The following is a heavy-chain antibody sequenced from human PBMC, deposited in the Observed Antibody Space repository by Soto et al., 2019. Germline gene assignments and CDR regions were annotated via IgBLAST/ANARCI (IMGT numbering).Heavy chain of an antibody. J-gene: IGHJ6*02. CDR1: GFTFSNAW. CDR3: TTQEVVVYYDFWSGIPLDYYGMDV. D-gene: IGHD3-3*01. Sequence: GGSLRLSCAASGFTFSNAWMNWVRQAPGKGLEWVGRIKSKTDGGTTDYAAPVKGRFTISRDDSKNTLYLQMNSLKTEDTAVYYCTTQEVVVYYDFWSGIPLDYYGMDVWGQGTTVTVSS. V-gene: IGHV3-15*07. CDR2: IKSKTDGGTT.